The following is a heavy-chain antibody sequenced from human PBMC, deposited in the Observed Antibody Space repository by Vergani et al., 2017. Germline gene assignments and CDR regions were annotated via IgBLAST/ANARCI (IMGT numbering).Heavy chain of an antibody. D-gene: IGHD6-6*01. Sequence: QVQLQESGPGLVKPSETLSLTCTVSGGSISSYYWSWTRQPAGKGLEWIGRIYTSGSTNYNPSLKSRVTMSVDTSKNQFSLKLSSVTAADTAVYYCAKSSIAARPVYYYYMDVWGKGTTVTVSS. V-gene: IGHV4-4*07. CDR1: GGSISSYY. J-gene: IGHJ6*03. CDR2: IYTSGST. CDR3: AKSSIAARPVYYYYMDV.